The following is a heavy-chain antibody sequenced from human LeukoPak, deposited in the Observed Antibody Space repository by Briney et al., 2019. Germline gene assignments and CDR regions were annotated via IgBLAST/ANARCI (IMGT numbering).Heavy chain of an antibody. V-gene: IGHV4-34*01. J-gene: IGHJ4*02. CDR1: GGSFSGYY. CDR3: ARHSYERSGTKSGVGFDH. D-gene: IGHD3-22*01. Sequence: PSETLPLTCAVYGGSFSGYYWSWIRQPPGKGLEWIGEINHSGSTNYNPSLKSRVTVSVDTSKNQFSLKLSSVTAADTAVYYCARHSYERSGTKSGVGFDHWGQGTLVTVSS. CDR2: INHSGST.